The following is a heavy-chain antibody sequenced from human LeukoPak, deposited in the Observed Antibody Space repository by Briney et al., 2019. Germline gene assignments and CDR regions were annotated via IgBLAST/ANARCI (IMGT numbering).Heavy chain of an antibody. CDR1: GGSISSYY. Sequence: PSETLSLTCTVSGGSISSYYWSWIRQPPGKGLEWTGYFYYSGSTNYNPSLKSRVTISVDTSKNQFSLKLSSVTAADTAVYYCARAYSGSYLPHDYWGQGTLVTVSS. V-gene: IGHV4-59*12. CDR2: FYYSGST. CDR3: ARAYSGSYLPHDY. D-gene: IGHD1-26*01. J-gene: IGHJ4*02.